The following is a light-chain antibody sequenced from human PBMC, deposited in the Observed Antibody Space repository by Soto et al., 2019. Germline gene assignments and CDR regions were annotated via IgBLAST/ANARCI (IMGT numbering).Light chain of an antibody. CDR1: QGISSA. CDR2: DAS. CDR3: QQFKSYPLT. V-gene: IGKV1-13*02. J-gene: IGKJ4*01. Sequence: AIQLTQSPSSLSASVGDRVTITCRASQGISSALAWYQQKPGKAPNLLIYDASSLESGVPSRFSGSGSGTDFTLTISSLQPEDFATYYCQQFKSYPLTFGGGTKVEIK.